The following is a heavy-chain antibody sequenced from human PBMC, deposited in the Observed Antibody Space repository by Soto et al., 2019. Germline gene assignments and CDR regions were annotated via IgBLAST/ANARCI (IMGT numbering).Heavy chain of an antibody. J-gene: IGHJ4*02. CDR1: GGTFSSYA. CDR2: IIPIFGTA. Sequence: ASVNVSCKASGGTFSSYAISWVRQAPGQGLEWMGGIIPIFGTANYAQKFQGRVTITADESTSTAYMERSSLRSEDTAVYYCAITPGSGPTPATVQNYFDYWGQGTLVTVSS. CDR3: AITPGSGPTPATVQNYFDY. V-gene: IGHV1-69*13. D-gene: IGHD4-17*01.